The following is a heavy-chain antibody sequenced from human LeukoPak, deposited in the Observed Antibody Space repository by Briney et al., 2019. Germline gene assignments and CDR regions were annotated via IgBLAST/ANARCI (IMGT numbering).Heavy chain of an antibody. CDR2: ISSSGDNT. CDR1: GFSFRAFA. J-gene: IGHJ4*02. V-gene: IGHV3-23*01. D-gene: IGHD3-10*01. CDR3: ANSNTYYYDSGSSFDF. Sequence: GGSLRLSCAASGFSFRAFAMSWSRQAPGKGLEWVSAISSSGDNTYYADSVRGRFTISRDNSKNTVYLKMNSLRAEDTAVYYCANSNTYYYDSGSSFDFWGQGTLVTVSS.